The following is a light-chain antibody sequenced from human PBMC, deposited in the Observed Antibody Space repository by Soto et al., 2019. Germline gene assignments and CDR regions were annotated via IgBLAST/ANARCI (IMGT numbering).Light chain of an antibody. CDR3: QHHGESIN. V-gene: IGKV3-20*01. CDR1: QSVSSTR. Sequence: PGERATLSCRASQSVSSTRLAWYQQKPGQAPRLLIYGASTRATGVADRFSGSGSGTDFTLTISRVEPEDFAVYFCQHHGESINFGQGTRLEIK. J-gene: IGKJ5*01. CDR2: GAS.